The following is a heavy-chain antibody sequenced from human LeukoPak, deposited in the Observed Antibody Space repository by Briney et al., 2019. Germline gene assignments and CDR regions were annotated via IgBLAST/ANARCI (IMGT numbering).Heavy chain of an antibody. CDR2: IYWNDE. Sequence: SGPTLVKPTQTLTLTCTFSGFSLSTSGVGVGWIRQPPGKALEWLALIYWNDERYSPSLKSRLTITKDTSKNQVVLTMTNMDPVDTATYYCAHSLKLYGSGPFDYWGQGTLVTVSS. CDR3: AHSLKLYGSGPFDY. D-gene: IGHD3-10*01. J-gene: IGHJ4*02. V-gene: IGHV2-5*01. CDR1: GFSLSTSGVG.